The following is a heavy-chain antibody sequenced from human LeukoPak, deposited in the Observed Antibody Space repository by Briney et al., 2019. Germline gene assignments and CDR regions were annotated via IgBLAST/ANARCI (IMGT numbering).Heavy chain of an antibody. CDR1: GFTFSTYS. CDR2: ISSSVGSK. V-gene: IGHV3-23*01. J-gene: IGHJ4*02. CDR3: AKNPNRSCWYQDY. Sequence: PGGSLRLSCVASGFTFSTYSMTWVRQTPEKGLEWVAAISSSVGSKYYADSVKGRFTISRDNSKNTLFLQMNNLRADDTAVYYCAKNPNRSCWYQDYWGQGTLVTVSS. D-gene: IGHD6-19*01.